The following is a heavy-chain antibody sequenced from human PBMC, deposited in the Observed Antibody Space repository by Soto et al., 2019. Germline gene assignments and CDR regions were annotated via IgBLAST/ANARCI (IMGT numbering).Heavy chain of an antibody. CDR3: ATVRWERHDAFDI. CDR2: IYHSGMT. V-gene: IGHV4-31*03. D-gene: IGHD1-1*01. CDR1: GGSISTGGYY. Sequence: QVQLQESGPGLVKPSQTLSLTCTVSGGSISTGGYYWSWIRQHPGRGLEWIGYIYHSGMTFSNPCLQSRVAISLDTSKNKFSLKLSSVTAADTAVYYCATVRWERHDAFDIWGQGTMGSVSS. J-gene: IGHJ3*02.